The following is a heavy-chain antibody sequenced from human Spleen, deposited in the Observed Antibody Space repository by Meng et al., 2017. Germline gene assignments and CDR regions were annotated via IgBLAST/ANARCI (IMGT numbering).Heavy chain of an antibody. V-gene: IGHV3-23*01. CDR2: ISIDGDRE. CDR1: GFRFSNSA. Sequence: GESLKISCAVSGFRFSNSAMSWVRQAPGKGLEWVSGISIDGDREYYIESVKGRFTISRDNSKNSVFLQINSLRAEDTAVYYCARSPIDKYDLSALPLDYWGQGTLVTVSS. D-gene: IGHD3-22*01. CDR3: ARSPIDKYDLSALPLDY. J-gene: IGHJ4*02.